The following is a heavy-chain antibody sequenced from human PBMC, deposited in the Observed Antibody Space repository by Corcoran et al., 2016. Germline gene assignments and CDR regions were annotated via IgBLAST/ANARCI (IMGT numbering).Heavy chain of an antibody. CDR2: ISSSSSYI. V-gene: IGHV3-21*01. D-gene: IGHD3-22*01. CDR3: ARGGSSGYYYFEHDAFDI. J-gene: IGHJ3*02. Sequence: EVQLVESGGGLVKPGVSLRLSCAASGFTFSSYSMNWVRQAPGKGLEWVSSISSSSSYIYYADSVKGRFTISRANAKNSLYLQMNSLRAEDTAVYYCARGGSSGYYYFEHDAFDIWGQGTMVTVSS. CDR1: GFTFSSYS.